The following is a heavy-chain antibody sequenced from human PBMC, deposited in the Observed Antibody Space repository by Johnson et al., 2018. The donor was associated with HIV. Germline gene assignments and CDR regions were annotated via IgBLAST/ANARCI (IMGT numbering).Heavy chain of an antibody. V-gene: IGHV3-7*01. D-gene: IGHD2-15*01. CDR3: ASDRAYCLCAFDI. CDR2: IKQDGSEK. Sequence: VQLVESGGGLVQPGGSLRLSCAASGFTFSSYWMSWVRQAPGKGLEWVANIKQDGSEKYYVDSVKGRFTISSDNAKNSLYLQMNSLRAEDTALYYCASDRAYCLCAFDILGQGTMVTVSS. J-gene: IGHJ3*02. CDR1: GFTFSSYW.